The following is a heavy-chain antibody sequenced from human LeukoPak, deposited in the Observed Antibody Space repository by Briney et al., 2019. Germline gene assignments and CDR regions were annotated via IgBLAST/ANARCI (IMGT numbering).Heavy chain of an antibody. CDR3: ARWGSTSCYDY. CDR2: ISTDGRGT. Sequence: GGSLRLSCAASGFTFSSCALHWVRQAPGKGLEYVSAISTDGRGTYYANSVKGRFSISRDNSRNTLYLQMGSVRAEDMAVYYCARWGSTSCYDYWGQGTLVTVSS. D-gene: IGHD2-2*01. J-gene: IGHJ4*02. V-gene: IGHV3-64*01. CDR1: GFTFSSCA.